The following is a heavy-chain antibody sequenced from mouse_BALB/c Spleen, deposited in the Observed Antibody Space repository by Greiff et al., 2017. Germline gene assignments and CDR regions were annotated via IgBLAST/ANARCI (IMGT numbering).Heavy chain of an antibody. CDR1: GFSLTGYG. CDR2: IWGDGST. V-gene: IGHV2-6-7*01. D-gene: IGHD2-14*01. CDR3: ARDLYRFMDY. J-gene: IGHJ4*01. Sequence: QVQLQQSGPGLVAPSQSLSITCTVSGFSLTGYGVNWVRQPPGKGLEWLGMIWGDGSTEYNSALKSGLSISKGNSKSQVFLKMNSLQTDDTARYYYARDLYRFMDYWGQGTSVTVSS.